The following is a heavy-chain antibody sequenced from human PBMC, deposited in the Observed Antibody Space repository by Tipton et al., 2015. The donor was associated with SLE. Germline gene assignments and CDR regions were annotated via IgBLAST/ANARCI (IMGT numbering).Heavy chain of an antibody. CDR1: GGSISSSSYY. CDR3: ARGCSSSTCEPFYFFGMDV. CDR2: IYNSRGT. V-gene: IGHV4-39*07. D-gene: IGHD2-2*01. Sequence: TLSLTCTVSGGSISSSSYYWGWIRQPPGKGLEWIGYIYNSRGTDYNPSLKSRVTITVDMSKNQFSLRLISVTAADTAVYYCARGCSSSTCEPFYFFGMDVWGQGTTVTVSS. J-gene: IGHJ6*02.